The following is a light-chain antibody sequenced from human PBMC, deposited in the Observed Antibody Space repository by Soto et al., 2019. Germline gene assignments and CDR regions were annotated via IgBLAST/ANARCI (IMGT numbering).Light chain of an antibody. Sequence: DIQMTQSPSSLSASVGDRVTITCRASQSISSYLNWYQHKPGKAPKLLIYAASSLQTGVPSRFSGSRSGTDFALTISSLQRDDFATYYCQQTDSFPRTFGQGTMVEMK. CDR1: QSISSY. CDR2: AAS. V-gene: IGKV1-39*01. CDR3: QQTDSFPRT. J-gene: IGKJ1*01.